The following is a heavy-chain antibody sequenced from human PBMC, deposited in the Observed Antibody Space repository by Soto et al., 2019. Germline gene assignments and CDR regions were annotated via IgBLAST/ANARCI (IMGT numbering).Heavy chain of an antibody. D-gene: IGHD6-6*01. CDR1: GGSISSFY. J-gene: IGHJ3*02. Sequence: SETLSLTCSVSGGSISSFYWNWIRQPAGKGLEWIGRIYRNGHTDYNPSLNSRVTMAVDTSKHQFSLQLSSVTAADTATYYCARGPSTSSIGTFDIWRQGTMVTVSS. CDR2: IYRNGHT. CDR3: ARGPSTSSIGTFDI. V-gene: IGHV4-4*07.